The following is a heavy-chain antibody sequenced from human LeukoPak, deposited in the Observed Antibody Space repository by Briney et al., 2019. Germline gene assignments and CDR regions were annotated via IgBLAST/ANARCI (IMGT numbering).Heavy chain of an antibody. D-gene: IGHD2-15*01. Sequence: GGSLRLSCTASGFTFSSYAMNWVRQAPGKGLEWVSYISSTTNIRYYADSVKGRFTISRDNAKNSLYLQMHSLRAEDTALYYCTRDVGFRFDPWGQGTLVTVSS. J-gene: IGHJ5*02. CDR1: GFTFSSYA. V-gene: IGHV3-48*04. CDR2: ISSTTNIR. CDR3: TRDVGFRFDP.